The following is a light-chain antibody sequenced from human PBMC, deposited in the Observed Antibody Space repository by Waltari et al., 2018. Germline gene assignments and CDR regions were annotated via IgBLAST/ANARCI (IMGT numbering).Light chain of an antibody. CDR3: CSYAGSYTYV. Sequence: QSDLTQPRSVSGPPGQSVTLYCTGASTDVGDSHYVSWYQQHPVKAPQVIIYDVSRRPSGVPDRFSGSRSGNTAPLTISGLQADDEADYFCCSYAGSYTYVFGTGTKFTVL. V-gene: IGLV2-11*01. CDR2: DVS. J-gene: IGLJ1*01. CDR1: STDVGDSHY.